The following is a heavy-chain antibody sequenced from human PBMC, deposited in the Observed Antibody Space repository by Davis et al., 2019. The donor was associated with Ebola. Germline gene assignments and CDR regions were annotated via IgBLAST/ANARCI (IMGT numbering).Heavy chain of an antibody. Sequence: AASVKVSCKASGYTFTSYGISWVRQAPGQGLEWMGRINPHSGGTNYAQKFQGRVTMTRDTSISTAYMELSRLRSDDTAVYYCAREEIVVVVAATGYYYGMDVWGKGTTVTVSS. V-gene: IGHV1-2*06. CDR3: AREEIVVVVAATGYYYGMDV. CDR1: GYTFTSYG. CDR2: INPHSGGT. J-gene: IGHJ6*04. D-gene: IGHD2-15*01.